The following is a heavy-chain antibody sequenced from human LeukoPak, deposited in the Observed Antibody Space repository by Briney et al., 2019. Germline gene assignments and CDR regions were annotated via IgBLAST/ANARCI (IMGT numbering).Heavy chain of an antibody. D-gene: IGHD4-11*01. CDR2: IDPDSGRR. V-gene: IGHV1-2*02. J-gene: IGHJ4*02. Sequence: ASVKVSCKASGYTFTDYYIHWMRQAPGQGLEWMGWIDPDSGRRNSAQKFQGRLTLTTDTSTGTAYMELRSLTLHDTAIYYCTREGPDHSGSYYAYWGLGTLITVSS. CDR1: GYTFTDYY. CDR3: TREGPDHSGSYYAY.